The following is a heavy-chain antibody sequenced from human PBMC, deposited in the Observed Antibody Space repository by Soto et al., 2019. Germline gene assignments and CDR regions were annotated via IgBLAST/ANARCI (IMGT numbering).Heavy chain of an antibody. D-gene: IGHD3-22*01. V-gene: IGHV4-34*01. CDR3: ARGGRGYYYVAPFSYYGMDV. CDR1: GGSFSGYY. J-gene: IGHJ6*02. Sequence: SETLSLTCAVYGGSFSGYYWSWIRQPPGKGLEWIGEINHSGSTNYNPSLKSRVTISVDTSKNQFSLKLSSVTAADTAVYYCARGGRGYYYVAPFSYYGMDVWGQGTTVTVSS. CDR2: INHSGST.